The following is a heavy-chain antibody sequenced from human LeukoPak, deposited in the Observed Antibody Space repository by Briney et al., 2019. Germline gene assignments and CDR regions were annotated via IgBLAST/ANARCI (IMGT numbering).Heavy chain of an antibody. V-gene: IGHV4-59*01. CDR3: ARGRVVGASTPYFDY. J-gene: IGHJ4*02. CDR1: GASISSYY. CDR2: IYYRGST. Sequence: SETLSLTCTVSGASISSYYWSWIRQPPGKGLEWIGYIYYRGSTNYNPSLKSRVTISVDTSKNQLSLRLSSVTAADTAVYYCARGRVVGASTPYFDYWGQGTLVTVSS. D-gene: IGHD1-26*01.